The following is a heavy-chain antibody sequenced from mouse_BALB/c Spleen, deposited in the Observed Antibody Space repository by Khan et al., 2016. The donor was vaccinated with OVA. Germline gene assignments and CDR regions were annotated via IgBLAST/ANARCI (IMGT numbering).Heavy chain of an antibody. CDR3: ARRGLRWDFDY. Sequence: QVHVKQSGAELAKPGASVKMSCKASGYTFINYWILWVKQRPGQGLEWIGYINPSTGYTEYNQNFKDKATLTADKSSSTAYMQLSSLTSEDSAVYHCARRGLRWDFDYWGQGTLVTVSA. D-gene: IGHD1-1*01. CDR1: GYTFINYW. J-gene: IGHJ3*01. CDR2: INPSTGYT. V-gene: IGHV1-7*01.